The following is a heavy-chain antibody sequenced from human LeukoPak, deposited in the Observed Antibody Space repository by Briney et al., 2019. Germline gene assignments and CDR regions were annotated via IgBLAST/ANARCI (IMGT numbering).Heavy chain of an antibody. CDR1: GFTFSSYM. CDR2: INHSGST. D-gene: IGHD3-3*01. CDR3: ARGPYYDFWSGYWVYWFDP. J-gene: IGHJ5*02. V-gene: IGHV4-34*01. Sequence: KAGGSLRLSCAASGFTFSSYMMTWVRQAPGKGLEWIGEINHSGSTNYNPSLKSRVTISVDTSKNQFSLKLSSVTAADTAVYYCARGPYYDFWSGYWVYWFDPWGQGTLVTVSS.